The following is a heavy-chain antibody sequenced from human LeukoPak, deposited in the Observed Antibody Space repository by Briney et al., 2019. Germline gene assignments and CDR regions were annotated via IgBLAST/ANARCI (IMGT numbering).Heavy chain of an antibody. V-gene: IGHV4-34*01. D-gene: IGHD3-22*01. CDR1: GGSFSGYY. J-gene: IGHJ4*02. Sequence: SETLSLTCAVYGGSFSGYYWSWIRQPPGKGLEWIGEINHSGSTNYNPSLKSRVTISVDTSKNQFSLKLTSVTAADTAVYYCARGYYHDSKWGQGTLVTVSS. CDR3: ARGYYHDSK. CDR2: INHSGST.